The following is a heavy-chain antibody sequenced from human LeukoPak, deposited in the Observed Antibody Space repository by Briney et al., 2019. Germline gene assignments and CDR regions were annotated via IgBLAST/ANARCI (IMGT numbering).Heavy chain of an antibody. Sequence: SETLSLTCTVSGGSISSGSYYWSWIRQPAGKGPEWIGRIYTSGSTNYNPSLKSRVTISVDTSKNQFSLKLSSVTAADTAVYYCARVTAVAGIVDFWGKGTTVTISS. D-gene: IGHD6-19*01. CDR1: GGSISSGSYY. J-gene: IGHJ6*04. CDR3: ARVTAVAGIVDF. CDR2: IYTSGST. V-gene: IGHV4-61*02.